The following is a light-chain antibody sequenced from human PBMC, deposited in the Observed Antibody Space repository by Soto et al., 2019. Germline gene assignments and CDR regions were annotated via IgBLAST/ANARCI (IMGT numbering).Light chain of an antibody. Sequence: ILITQCPATLSVSPGERATLSCRASQSVTTNLAWYQQKTGQAPRILIYGATNRDTGIPDRFSGSGSGTDFTLPISRLEPEDFSVYDCQQYGSYPRTFGQGTKVDIK. J-gene: IGKJ1*01. V-gene: IGKV3-20*01. CDR2: GAT. CDR3: QQYGSYPRT. CDR1: QSVTTN.